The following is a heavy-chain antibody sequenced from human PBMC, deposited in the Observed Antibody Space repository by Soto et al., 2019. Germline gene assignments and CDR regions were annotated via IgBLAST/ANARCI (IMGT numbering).Heavy chain of an antibody. CDR1: GYTFTSYG. J-gene: IGHJ4*02. CDR2: ISAYNGKT. V-gene: IGHV1-18*01. D-gene: IGHD3-3*01. Sequence: ASVKVFCKASGYTFTSYGISWVRQAPGQGLEWKGWISAYNGKTNYAQKLQGRVTMTTDTSTSTAYIELRSLRSDDTAVYYCGRRDDFWNGYIDYWGQGTLVTVSS. CDR3: GRRDDFWNGYIDY.